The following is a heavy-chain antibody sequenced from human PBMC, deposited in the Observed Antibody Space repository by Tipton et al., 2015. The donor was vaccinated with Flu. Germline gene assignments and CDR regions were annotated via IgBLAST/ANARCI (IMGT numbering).Heavy chain of an antibody. CDR3: AKDGYDSIWTHYYGMDV. D-gene: IGHD5-12*01. Sequence: SLRLSCAASGFTFSSYAMSWVRQAPGKGLEWVSAISGSGGSTYYADSVKGRFTISRDNSKNTLYLQMNSLRAEDTAVYYCAKDGYDSIWTHYYGMDVWGQGTTVTVSS. CDR2: ISGSGGST. V-gene: IGHV3-23*01. CDR1: GFTFSSYA. J-gene: IGHJ6*02.